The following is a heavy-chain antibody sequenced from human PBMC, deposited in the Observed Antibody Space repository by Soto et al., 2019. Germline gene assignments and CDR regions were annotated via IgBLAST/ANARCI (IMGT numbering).Heavy chain of an antibody. CDR3: TSFSAYCRGDCPPPRNYGMDV. Sequence: PGESLKISCKGSGYSFTSYWIGWVRQMPGKGLEWMGIIYPGDSDTRYSPSFQGQVTISADKSISTAYLQWSSLKASDTAMYYCTSFSAYCRGDCPPPRNYGMDVWGQGTTVTVSS. J-gene: IGHJ6*02. CDR2: IYPGDSDT. CDR1: GYSFTSYW. V-gene: IGHV5-51*01. D-gene: IGHD2-21*02.